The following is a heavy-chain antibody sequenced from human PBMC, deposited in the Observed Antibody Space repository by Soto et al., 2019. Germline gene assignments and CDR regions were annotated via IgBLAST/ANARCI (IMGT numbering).Heavy chain of an antibody. Sequence: GGSLRLSCAASGFTFSSYEMNWVRQAPGRGLEWVSYISSSESIIYYADSVKGRFTISRDNAKNSLYLQMSSPRAEDTAVYYCAREGGLVSFDYWGQGTLVTVSS. CDR1: GFTFSSYE. V-gene: IGHV3-48*03. CDR3: AREGGLVSFDY. J-gene: IGHJ4*02. D-gene: IGHD1-26*01. CDR2: ISSSESII.